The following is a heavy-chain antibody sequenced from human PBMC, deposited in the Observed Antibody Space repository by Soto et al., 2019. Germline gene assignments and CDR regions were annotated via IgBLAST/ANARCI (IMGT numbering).Heavy chain of an antibody. Sequence: EVQLVESGGGLVKPGGSLRLSCAASGFTFSNAWMNWVRQAPGKGLEWVGRIKSKTDGGTTDYAAPVKGRFTISRDDSKNTLYLQMNRLKTEDTGVYYCTTGLFEDMGDAFDIWGQGTMVTVSS. CDR1: GFTFSNAW. CDR3: TTGLFEDMGDAFDI. D-gene: IGHD2-21*01. J-gene: IGHJ3*02. CDR2: IKSKTDGGTT. V-gene: IGHV3-15*07.